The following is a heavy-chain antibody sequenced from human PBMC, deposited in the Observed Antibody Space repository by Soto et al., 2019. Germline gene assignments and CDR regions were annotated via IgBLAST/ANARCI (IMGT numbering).Heavy chain of an antibody. D-gene: IGHD5-12*01. CDR3: AYRQEYRGIGDSGWFDL. CDR1: GFSLSTNGVG. J-gene: IGHJ5*02. Sequence: HITLKESGPPLVEPTQTLTLTCAFSGFSLSTNGVGVGWIRQPPGKALEWLAFIYWDDDKRSSPSLKTRLTIITDSSVSRVVPIMTPLDPVVTDTYYCAYRQEYRGIGDSGWFDLWGQGTLVTVSS. V-gene: IGHV2-5*02. CDR2: IYWDDDK.